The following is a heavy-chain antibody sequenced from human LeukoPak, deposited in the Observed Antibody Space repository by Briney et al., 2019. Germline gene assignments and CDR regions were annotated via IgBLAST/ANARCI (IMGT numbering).Heavy chain of an antibody. Sequence: GGSLRLSCGASGFNFSSYWMHWVRQTPGKGLVWVSRISSDGSITSYADSVQGRFTISRDNAKNTLYLQMNSLRAEDTAVYYCASGLPRDDWGQGALVTVSS. J-gene: IGHJ4*02. V-gene: IGHV3-74*01. CDR3: ASGLPRDD. CDR2: ISSDGSIT. D-gene: IGHD3/OR15-3a*01. CDR1: GFNFSSYW.